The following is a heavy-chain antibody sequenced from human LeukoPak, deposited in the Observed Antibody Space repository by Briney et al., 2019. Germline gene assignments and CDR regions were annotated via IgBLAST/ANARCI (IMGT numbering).Heavy chain of an antibody. CDR1: GFTFDDYG. CDR2: INWNGGST. D-gene: IGHD3-16*01. J-gene: IGHJ4*02. V-gene: IGHV3-20*04. CDR3: ARDWLWGNFDY. Sequence: GGSLRLSCAASGFTFDDYGMSWVRQAPGKGLEWVSGINWNGGSTGYADSVKGRFTISRDNDKNSLYLQMNSLRAEDTALYYCARDWLWGNFDYWGQGTLVTVSS.